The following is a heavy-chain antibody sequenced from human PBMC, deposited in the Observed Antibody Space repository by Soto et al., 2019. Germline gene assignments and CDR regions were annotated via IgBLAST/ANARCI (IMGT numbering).Heavy chain of an antibody. CDR3: ARGRRDYLYYFDY. D-gene: IGHD3-16*01. CDR2: IYYSGST. V-gene: IGHV4-30-4*01. J-gene: IGHJ4*02. Sequence: QVQLQESGPGLVKPSQTLSLTCTVSGGSISSGDYYWSWIHQPPGKGLEWIGYIYYSGSTYYNPSLKSRVTISVDTSKNQFSLKLSSVTAADTAVYYCARGRRDYLYYFDYWGQGTLVTVSS. CDR1: GGSISSGDYY.